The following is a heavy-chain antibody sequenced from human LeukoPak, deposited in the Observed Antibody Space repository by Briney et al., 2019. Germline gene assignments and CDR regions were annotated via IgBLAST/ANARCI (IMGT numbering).Heavy chain of an antibody. CDR2: IYSGGST. J-gene: IGHJ4*02. V-gene: IGHV3-66*04. D-gene: IGHD1-20*01. CDR1: GFTVSSNY. Sequence: GGSLRLSCAASGFTVSSNYMSWVRQAPGKGLEWVSVIYSGGSTYYADSVKGRFTISRDNSKNTLYLQMNSLRAEDTAVYYCARPRNKWYNWNDEDYWGQGTLVTVSS. CDR3: ARPRNKWYNWNDEDY.